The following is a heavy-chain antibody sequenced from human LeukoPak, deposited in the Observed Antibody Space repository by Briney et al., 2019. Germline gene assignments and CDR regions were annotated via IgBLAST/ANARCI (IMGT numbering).Heavy chain of an antibody. CDR1: GGSISSSSYY. J-gene: IGHJ4*02. Sequence: SETLSLTCTVSGGSISSSSYYWGWIRQPPGKGLEWIGSIYYSGSTYYNPSLKSRVTISVDTSKNQFSLKLSSVTAADTAVYYCARAGRYSYGSRFGYWGQGTLVTVSS. V-gene: IGHV4-39*07. CDR2: IYYSGST. CDR3: ARAGRYSYGSRFGY. D-gene: IGHD5-18*01.